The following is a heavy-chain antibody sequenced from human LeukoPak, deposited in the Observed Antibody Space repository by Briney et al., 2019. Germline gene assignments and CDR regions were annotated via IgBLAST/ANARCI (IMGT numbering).Heavy chain of an antibody. V-gene: IGHV3-7*01. Sequence: GGSLRLSCAGSGFIFNSPWMTWVRQAPGMGLEWVGNIRQDGDEKFYADSVRGRFTISRDNAKNSLYLHLNSLRAEDTAIYCARVRTEWYIDLWGRGTLVTVSP. CDR1: GFIFNSPW. CDR2: IRQDGDEK. D-gene: IGHD2-8*02. CDR3: ARVRTEWYIDL. J-gene: IGHJ2*01.